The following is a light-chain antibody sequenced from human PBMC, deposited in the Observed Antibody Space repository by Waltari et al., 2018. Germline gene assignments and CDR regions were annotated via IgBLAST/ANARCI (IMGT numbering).Light chain of an antibody. Sequence: QSALTQPPSASGSPGQSVTISCTGTSSDVGGYNYVSWYQQYPGKAPKLMIYEVSKRPSGVPERFSGSNSGNTASLTVSGLQGDDEADYYCSSYAGSNTVVFGGGTKLTVL. V-gene: IGLV2-8*01. J-gene: IGLJ2*01. CDR1: SSDVGGYNY. CDR2: EVS. CDR3: SSYAGSNTVV.